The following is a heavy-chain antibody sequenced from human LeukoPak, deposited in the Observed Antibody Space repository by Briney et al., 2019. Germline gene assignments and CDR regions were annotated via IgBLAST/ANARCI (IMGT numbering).Heavy chain of an antibody. CDR3: AKDTGSGSYYNRGAFDI. V-gene: IGHV3-7*03. CDR2: IKQDGSEK. J-gene: IGHJ3*02. D-gene: IGHD3-10*01. CDR1: GFTFSSYW. Sequence: PGGSLRLSCAASGFTFSSYWMSWVRQAPGKGLEWVANIKQDGSEKYYADSVKGRFTISRDNAKNSLYLQMNSLRAEDTALYYCAKDTGSGSYYNRGAFDIWGQGTMVTVSS.